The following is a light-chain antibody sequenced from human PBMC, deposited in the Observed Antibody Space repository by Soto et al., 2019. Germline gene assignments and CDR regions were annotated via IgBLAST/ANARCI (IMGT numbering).Light chain of an antibody. V-gene: IGLV2-14*01. Sequence: QSALTQPASVSGSPGQSITISCTGTSSDVGSYNYVPWYQHPPGKAPKDITYEVTNRPPGTSSRFSGSKSGNTAYLTISGLQAEDEADYYCSSYTHTTPVLFAGGTKLTVL. CDR3: SSYTHTTPVL. CDR1: SSDVGSYNY. CDR2: EVT. J-gene: IGLJ2*01.